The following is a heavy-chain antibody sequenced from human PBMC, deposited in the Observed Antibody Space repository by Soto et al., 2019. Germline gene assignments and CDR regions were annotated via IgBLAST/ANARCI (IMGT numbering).Heavy chain of an antibody. CDR3: ARAGGRLYGMDV. CDR1: GYPFTGYY. CDR2: INPNSGGT. Sequence: GASLKVSCKSSGYPFTGYYIHWVRQAPGQGLEWMGWINPNSGGTNYAQKFQGWVTMTRDTSISTAYMELSRLRSDDTAVYYCARAGGRLYGMDVWGQGTTVTVSS. D-gene: IGHD1-26*01. V-gene: IGHV1-2*04. J-gene: IGHJ6*02.